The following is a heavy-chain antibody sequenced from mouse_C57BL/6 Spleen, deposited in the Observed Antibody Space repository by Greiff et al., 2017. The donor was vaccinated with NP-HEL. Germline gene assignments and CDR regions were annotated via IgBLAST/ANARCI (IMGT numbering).Heavy chain of an antibody. V-gene: IGHV5-16*01. CDR3: ARDYYYGSKDAMDY. Sequence: EVMLVESEGGLVQPGSSMKLSCTASGFTFSDYYMAWVRQVPEKGLEWVANINYDGSSTYYLDSLKSRFIISRDNAKNILYLQMSSLKSEDTATYYCARDYYYGSKDAMDYWGQGTSVTVSS. CDR1: GFTFSDYY. D-gene: IGHD1-1*01. CDR2: INYDGSST. J-gene: IGHJ4*01.